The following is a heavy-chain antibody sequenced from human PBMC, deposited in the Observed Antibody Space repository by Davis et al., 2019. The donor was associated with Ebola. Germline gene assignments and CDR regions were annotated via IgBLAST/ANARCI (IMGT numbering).Heavy chain of an antibody. CDR2: INHSGST. CDR1: GGSFSGYY. Sequence: PSETLSLTCAVYGGSFSGYYWSWIRQPPGKGLEWIGEINHSGSTNYNPSLKSRVTISVDTSKNQFSLKLSSVTAADTAVYYCARETTVVTHLDYWGQGTLVTVSS. CDR3: ARETTVVTHLDY. D-gene: IGHD4-23*01. V-gene: IGHV4-34*01. J-gene: IGHJ4*02.